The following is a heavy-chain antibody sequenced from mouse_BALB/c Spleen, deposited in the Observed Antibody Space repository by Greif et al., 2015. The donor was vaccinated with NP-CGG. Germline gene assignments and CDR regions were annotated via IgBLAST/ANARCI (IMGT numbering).Heavy chain of an antibody. CDR2: IYPGDGDT. D-gene: IGHD1-1*01. Sequence: VQLQESGAELVRPGSSVKISCKASGYAFSSYWMNWVKQRPGQGLEWIGQIYPGDGDTNYNGKFKGKATLTADKSSSTAYMQLSSLTSEDSAVYFCAGEDYGTRYFDVWGAGTTVTVSS. V-gene: IGHV1-80*01. CDR1: GYAFSSYW. CDR3: AGEDYGTRYFDV. J-gene: IGHJ1*01.